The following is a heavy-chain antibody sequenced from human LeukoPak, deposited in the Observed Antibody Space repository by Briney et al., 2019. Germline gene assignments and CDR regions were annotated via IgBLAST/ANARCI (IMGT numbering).Heavy chain of an antibody. CDR2: VWYDGDNK. CDR3: ARDEGVAAYYFDY. Sequence: PGRSLRLSCAASGFTFSSYGMHWVRQAPGKGLEWVAVVWYDGDNKFYADSVKGRFTISRDNSKNALYLQMNTLRAEDTAVYYCARDEGVAAYYFDYWGQGTLVTVSP. V-gene: IGHV3-33*01. D-gene: IGHD6-25*01. J-gene: IGHJ4*02. CDR1: GFTFSSYG.